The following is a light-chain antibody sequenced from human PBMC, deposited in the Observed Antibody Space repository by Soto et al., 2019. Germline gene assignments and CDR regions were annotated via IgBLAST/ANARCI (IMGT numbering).Light chain of an antibody. Sequence: QSVLTQPPPLSGSPGQSVALSCTGTRSDVGSYNRVSWYQQPPGAAPKLMIYEVSNRPSGVPDRFSGSKSGNTASLTISGLQAEDEADYYCNSYTGSSTYVFGTGTKVTVL. CDR2: EVS. CDR1: RSDVGSYNR. J-gene: IGLJ1*01. CDR3: NSYTGSSTYV. V-gene: IGLV2-18*02.